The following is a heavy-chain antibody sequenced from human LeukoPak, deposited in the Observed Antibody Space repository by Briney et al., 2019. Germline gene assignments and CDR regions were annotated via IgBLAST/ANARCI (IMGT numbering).Heavy chain of an antibody. CDR3: ARYDYGGGYDAFDI. J-gene: IGHJ3*02. Sequence: PSETLSLTCTVSGGSISSGGYYWSWIRQHPGKGLEWIGYIYYSGSTYYNPSLKSRVTISVDTSKNQSSLKLSSVTAADTAVYYCARYDYGGGYDAFDIWGQGTMVTVSS. D-gene: IGHD4-23*01. CDR1: GGSISSGGYY. V-gene: IGHV4-31*03. CDR2: IYYSGST.